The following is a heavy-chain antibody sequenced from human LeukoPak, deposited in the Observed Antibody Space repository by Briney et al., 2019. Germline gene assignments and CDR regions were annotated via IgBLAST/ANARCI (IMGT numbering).Heavy chain of an antibody. CDR2: INPSGGST. J-gene: IGHJ4*02. D-gene: IGHD3-22*01. V-gene: IGHV1-46*01. CDR3: ARVPRNYDSSGYYYKIPIFDY. Sequence: GASVKVSCKASGYTFTSYYMHWVRQAPGQGLEWMGIINPSGGSTSYAQKFQGRVTMTRDTSTSTVYMELSSLRSEDTAVYYFARVPRNYDSSGYYYKIPIFDYWGQGTLVTVSS. CDR1: GYTFTSYY.